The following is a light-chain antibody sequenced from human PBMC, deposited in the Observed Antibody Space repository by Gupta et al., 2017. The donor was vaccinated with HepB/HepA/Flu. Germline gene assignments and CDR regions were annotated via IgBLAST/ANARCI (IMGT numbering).Light chain of an antibody. CDR2: AAS. Sequence: DIQMTQTPSSLSAAVADRVTITCRASQTISRYLNWYQQKPGKAPKLLIYAASNLQSGVPSRFSGSGSGTDFTLTISSLQPEDFATYFCQQSSGTLVTFGQGTKLEIK. CDR1: QTISRY. J-gene: IGKJ2*01. V-gene: IGKV1-39*01. CDR3: QQSSGTLVT.